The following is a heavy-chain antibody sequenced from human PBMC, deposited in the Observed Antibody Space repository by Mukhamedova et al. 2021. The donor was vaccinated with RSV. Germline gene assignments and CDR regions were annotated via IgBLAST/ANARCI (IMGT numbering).Heavy chain of an antibody. J-gene: IGHJ5*02. CDR3: ARYYYDSSGYYYGWFDP. V-gene: IGHV3-11*01. CDR2: SSGSTI. D-gene: IGHD3-22*01. Sequence: SSGSTIYYADSVKGRFTISRDNAKNSLYLQMNSLRAEDTAVYYCARYYYDSSGYYYGWFDPWAREPWSPSPQ.